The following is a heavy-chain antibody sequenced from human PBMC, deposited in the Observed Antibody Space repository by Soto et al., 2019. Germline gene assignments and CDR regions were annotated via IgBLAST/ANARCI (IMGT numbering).Heavy chain of an antibody. CDR1: GGSVSSSSYY. J-gene: IGHJ6*03. CDR2: VYYSGST. V-gene: IGHV4-39*07. CDR3: ARDLDYMDV. D-gene: IGHD3-3*01. Sequence: PSETLSLTCTVSGGSVSSSSYYWGWVRQPPGKGLEWIGSVYYSGSTNYNPSLKSRVTISVDKSKNQFSLKLSSVTAADTAVYYCARDLDYMDVWGKGTTVTVSS.